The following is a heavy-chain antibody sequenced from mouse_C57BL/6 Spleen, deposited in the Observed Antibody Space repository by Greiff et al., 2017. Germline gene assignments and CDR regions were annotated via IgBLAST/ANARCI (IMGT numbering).Heavy chain of an antibody. Sequence: VQLQQSGAELVKPGASVKLSCTASGFNIKDYYMHWVKQRTEQGLEWIGRIAPEDGETKYAPKFQGKATITADTSSNTAYLQLSSLTSEDTAVYYCARTPTVVAPYYAMDYWGQGTSVTVSS. J-gene: IGHJ4*01. CDR2: IAPEDGET. CDR1: GFNIKDYY. D-gene: IGHD1-1*01. CDR3: ARTPTVVAPYYAMDY. V-gene: IGHV14-2*01.